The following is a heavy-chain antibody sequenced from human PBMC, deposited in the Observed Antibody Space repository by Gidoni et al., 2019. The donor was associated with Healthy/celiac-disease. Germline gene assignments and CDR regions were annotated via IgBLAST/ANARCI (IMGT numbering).Heavy chain of an antibody. Sequence: GGSISSSSYYWGWSRQPPGKGLEWIGSIYYSGSTYYNPSLKSRVTISVDTSKNQFSLKLSSVTAADTAVYYCARGVYYDFWSGYYPKSYYYFDYWGQGTLVTVSS. V-gene: IGHV4-39*01. CDR2: IYYSGST. CDR1: GGSISSSSYY. CDR3: ARGVYYDFWSGYYPKSYYYFDY. J-gene: IGHJ4*02. D-gene: IGHD3-3*01.